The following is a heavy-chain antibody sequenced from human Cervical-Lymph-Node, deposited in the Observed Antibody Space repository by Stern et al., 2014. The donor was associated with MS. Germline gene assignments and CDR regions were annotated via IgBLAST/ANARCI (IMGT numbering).Heavy chain of an antibody. CDR1: GGSISSGSYY. D-gene: IGHD3-3*01. Sequence: QLQLQESGPGLVKPSQTLSLTCTVSGGSISSGSYYWSWIRQPAGKGLEWIGRIYSGGTTKYNPSRKGRVAISVDTSKNQFSLKLSSVTAADTAVYYCARDGVIIDVWVDFDSWGQGTLVSVSS. J-gene: IGHJ4*02. CDR2: IYSGGTT. V-gene: IGHV4-61*02. CDR3: ARDGVIIDVWVDFDS.